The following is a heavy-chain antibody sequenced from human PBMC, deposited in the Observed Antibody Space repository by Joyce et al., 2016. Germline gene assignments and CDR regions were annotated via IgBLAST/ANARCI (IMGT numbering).Heavy chain of an antibody. V-gene: IGHV4-59*01. CDR3: ANVPGGDY. CDR2: IYYSGST. D-gene: IGHD3-10*01. Sequence: QVQLQESGPGLVKPSETLSLTCTVSGGSIRRYYWSWVRQPPGKGLEWIGYIYYSGSTNSNPSLKSRVTISIDTSKNQFSLKLRSVTAADTAVYYCANVPGGDYWGQGTLVTVSS. J-gene: IGHJ4*02. CDR1: GGSIRRYY.